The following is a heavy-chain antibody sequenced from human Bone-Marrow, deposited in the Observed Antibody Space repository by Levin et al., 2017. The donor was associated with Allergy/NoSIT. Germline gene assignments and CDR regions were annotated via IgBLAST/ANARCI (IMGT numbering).Heavy chain of an antibody. Sequence: ETLSLTCAASGFTFSTYAMTWVRQAPGKGLEWVSTISSGGGGTYYADSVKGRFTISRDNSKTTLSLQMNSLRAEDTAVYYCARSHYDPSYYYYYMDVWGKGTTVTVSS. D-gene: IGHD3-3*01. J-gene: IGHJ6*03. CDR1: GFTFSTYA. CDR2: ISSGGGGT. CDR3: ARSHYDPSYYYYYMDV. V-gene: IGHV3-23*01.